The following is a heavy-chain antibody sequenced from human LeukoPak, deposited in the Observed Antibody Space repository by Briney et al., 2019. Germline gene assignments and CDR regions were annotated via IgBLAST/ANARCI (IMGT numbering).Heavy chain of an antibody. CDR2: FDPEDGET. V-gene: IGHV1-24*01. Sequence: ASVKVSCKVSGYTLTQLSMHWVRQAPGKGLEWMGSFDPEDGETIYAQKFQGRVTMTEDTSTDTAYMELSSLRSEDTAVYYCATTKDYHESGSPPLEYWGQGALVTVSS. CDR3: ATTKDYHESGSPPLEY. D-gene: IGHD3-10*01. CDR1: GYTLTQLS. J-gene: IGHJ4*02.